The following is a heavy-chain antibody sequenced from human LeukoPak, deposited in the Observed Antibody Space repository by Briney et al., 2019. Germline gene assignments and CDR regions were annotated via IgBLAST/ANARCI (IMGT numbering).Heavy chain of an antibody. D-gene: IGHD6-19*01. V-gene: IGHV3-33*06. J-gene: IGHJ4*02. Sequence: PGRSLRLSCAASGFTFSSYGMHWVRQAPGKGLEWVAVIWYDGSNKYYADSVKGRFTISRDNSKNTLYLQMNSLRAEDTAVYYCAKDPVDEGYSSGWYGPHEFDYWGQGTLVTVSS. CDR1: GFTFSSYG. CDR3: AKDPVDEGYSSGWYGPHEFDY. CDR2: IWYDGSNK.